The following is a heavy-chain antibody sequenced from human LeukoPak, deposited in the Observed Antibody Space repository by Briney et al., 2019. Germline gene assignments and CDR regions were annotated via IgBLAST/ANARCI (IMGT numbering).Heavy chain of an antibody. J-gene: IGHJ1*01. CDR2: ILNDGSNE. D-gene: IGHD2/OR15-2a*01. CDR3: EKQDVEDSNTLHLQY. Sequence: GRSLTLSCAASGFTFNNYGMDWVRQAPGKGSEWVAFILNDGSNENYADSVKGRFTTSTDTSKNTLYLQMNSLRAEDTSVYYCEKQDVEDSNTLHLQYWGRGTLVIVSS. CDR1: GFTFNNYG. V-gene: IGHV3-30*02.